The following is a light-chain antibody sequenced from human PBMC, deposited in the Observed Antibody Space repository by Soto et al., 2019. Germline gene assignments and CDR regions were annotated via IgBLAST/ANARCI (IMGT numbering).Light chain of an antibody. Sequence: DIQMTQSPSTLSASVGDRITITCRASQSVSRRLAWFQQKPGKAPKLLIYDASSLESGVPSRCSGRGSGPAFTLPISSLQPDDCATYYCHTYNSYSLHTFGQGTKLEIK. CDR3: HTYNSYSLHT. J-gene: IGKJ2*01. CDR1: QSVSRR. CDR2: DAS. V-gene: IGKV1-5*01.